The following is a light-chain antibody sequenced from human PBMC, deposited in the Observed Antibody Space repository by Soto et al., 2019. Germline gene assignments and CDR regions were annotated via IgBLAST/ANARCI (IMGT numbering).Light chain of an antibody. CDR2: KAS. Sequence: DIQMTQSPSTLSASVGDGVTITCRASESSSSYLAWYQQKPGKAPKVLIYKASNLESGVPSRFSGSGSGTAFSLTISSLQPDDFATYYCQEYKTYSQTFGQGTKVEIK. J-gene: IGKJ1*01. V-gene: IGKV1-5*03. CDR3: QEYKTYSQT. CDR1: ESSSSY.